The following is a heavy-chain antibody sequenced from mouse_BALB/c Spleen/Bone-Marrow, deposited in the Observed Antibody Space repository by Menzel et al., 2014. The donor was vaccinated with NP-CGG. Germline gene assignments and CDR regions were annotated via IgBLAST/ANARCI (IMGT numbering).Heavy chain of an antibody. J-gene: IGHJ2*01. CDR2: INPYNGDT. V-gene: IGHV1-20*02. CDR1: GYSFTGYF. D-gene: IGHD1-1*01. Sequence: VTLKECGPELVKPGASVKISCKASGYSFTGYFMNWVMQSHGKSLEWIGRINPYNGDTFYNQKFKGKATLTVDKSSSTAHMELRSLASEDSAVYYCARSGYYGSSYFDYWGQGATLTVSS. CDR3: ARSGYYGSSYFDY.